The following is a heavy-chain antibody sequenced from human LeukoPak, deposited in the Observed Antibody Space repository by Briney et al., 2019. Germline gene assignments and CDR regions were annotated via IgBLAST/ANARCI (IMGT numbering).Heavy chain of an antibody. Sequence: SETLSLTCTVSGGSINSADYYWSWIRQHPGRGLEWIGYIYYSGSRYYNPSLKSRVSISIDTSKNQFSLNLSSVTAADTAVYYCARDLGGDGFNLRNWFDPWGQGTLVTVSS. CDR3: ARDLGGDGFNLRNWFDP. J-gene: IGHJ5*02. CDR2: IYYSGSR. D-gene: IGHD5-24*01. V-gene: IGHV4-31*03. CDR1: GGSINSADYY.